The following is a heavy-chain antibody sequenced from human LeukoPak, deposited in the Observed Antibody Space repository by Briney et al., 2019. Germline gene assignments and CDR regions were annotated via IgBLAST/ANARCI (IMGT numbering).Heavy chain of an antibody. Sequence: SETLSLTCTVSGGSISSYYWSWILQPPGKGLEWIGYIYYSGSTNYNPSLKSRVTISVDTSKNQFSLKLSSVTAADTAVYYCARESLERGGFDYWGQGTLVTVSS. J-gene: IGHJ4*02. V-gene: IGHV4-59*01. CDR3: ARESLERGGFDY. CDR2: IYYSGST. D-gene: IGHD1-1*01. CDR1: GGSISSYY.